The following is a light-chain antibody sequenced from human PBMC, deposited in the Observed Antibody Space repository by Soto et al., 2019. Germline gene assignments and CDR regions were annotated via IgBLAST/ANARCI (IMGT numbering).Light chain of an antibody. CDR1: SSDVGSYDY. CDR3: SSHTSVNTRV. Sequence: QSVLTQPASVSGSPGQSIAISCTGASSDVGSYDYVSWYQQHPDKAPKLMIYEVTQRPSGVSNRFSGSKSGNTASLTISWLQAEDEADYYCSSHTSVNTRVFGTGTKVTLL. CDR2: EVT. V-gene: IGLV2-14*01. J-gene: IGLJ1*01.